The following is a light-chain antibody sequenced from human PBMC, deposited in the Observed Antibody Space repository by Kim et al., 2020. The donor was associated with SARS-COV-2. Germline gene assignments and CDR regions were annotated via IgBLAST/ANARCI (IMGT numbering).Light chain of an antibody. J-gene: IGKJ4*01. V-gene: IGKV1-12*01. CDR3: QRDESFPLG. CDR2: AAS. CDR1: QDISSW. Sequence: ASVGDRVAITLRACQDISSWLAWYTQKPGKAPKLLISAASSLQSGVPSSCSDSGSGTDFTLTISSQQPEDFASYYCQRDESFPLGFGGGTKVDIK.